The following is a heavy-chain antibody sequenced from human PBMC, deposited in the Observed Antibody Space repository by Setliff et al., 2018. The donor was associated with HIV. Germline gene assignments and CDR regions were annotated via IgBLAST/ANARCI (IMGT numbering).Heavy chain of an antibody. V-gene: IGHV3-7*01. J-gene: IGHJ4*02. CDR3: ASIELAAMVPVDY. D-gene: IGHD5-18*01. CDR2: ISYDGSKK. Sequence: GGSLRLSCAASGFTFSSNWMGWVRQAPGKGLQWVAFISYDGSKKYYADSVKGRFTISRDNAKNSLFLQMNSLRAEDTAVYYCASIELAAMVPVDYWGQGTLVTVSS. CDR1: GFTFSSNW.